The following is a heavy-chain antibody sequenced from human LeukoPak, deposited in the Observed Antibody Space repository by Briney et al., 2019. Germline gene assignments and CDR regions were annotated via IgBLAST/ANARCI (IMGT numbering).Heavy chain of an antibody. J-gene: IGHJ6*02. V-gene: IGHV3-21*01. CDR2: ISSSSSYI. CDR1: GFTFSSYS. CDR3: ARDRQFYGSGSSPLYYYGMDV. D-gene: IGHD3-10*01. Sequence: GGSLRLSCAASGFTFSSYSMNWVRQAPGEGLEWVSSISSSSSYIYYADSVKGRFTISRDNAKNSLYLQMNSLRAEDTAVYYCARDRQFYGSGSSPLYYYGMDVWGQGTTVTVSS.